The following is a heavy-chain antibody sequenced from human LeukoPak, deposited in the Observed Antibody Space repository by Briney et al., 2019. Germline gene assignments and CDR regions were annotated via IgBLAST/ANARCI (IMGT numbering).Heavy chain of an antibody. V-gene: IGHV3-43*02. J-gene: IGHJ6*03. D-gene: IGHD7-27*01. Sequence: GGSLRLSCAASGFTFDDYAMHWVRQVPGKGLEWVSLISGDGGSTYFADSVKGRFTISRDNRKNSLYLQMNGLRTEDTALYHCAKSWGHYYYYMDVWGKGTTVTVSS. CDR3: AKSWGHYYYYMDV. CDR1: GFTFDDYA. CDR2: ISGDGGST.